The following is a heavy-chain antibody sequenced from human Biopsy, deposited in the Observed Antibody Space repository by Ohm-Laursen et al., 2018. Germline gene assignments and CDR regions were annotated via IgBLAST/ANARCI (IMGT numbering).Heavy chain of an antibody. D-gene: IGHD1-26*01. J-gene: IGHJ4*02. CDR2: IYYSGST. Sequence: SETLSLTCTVSGGSIGSFFWSWIRQPPGKGLEWIGYIYYSGSTNYNPSLRSRVTISVDRSKNQFSPELSSVTAADTAVYYCARVGAGAPSIDYFDYWGQGALVTVSS. CDR3: ARVGAGAPSIDYFDY. CDR1: GGSIGSFF. V-gene: IGHV4-59*01.